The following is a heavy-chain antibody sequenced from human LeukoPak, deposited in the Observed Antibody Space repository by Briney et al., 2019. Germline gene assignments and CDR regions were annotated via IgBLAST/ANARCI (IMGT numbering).Heavy chain of an antibody. CDR2: IYYSGST. J-gene: IGHJ4*02. CDR1: GGSISSHY. V-gene: IGHV4-59*11. Sequence: SETLSLTCTVSGGSISSHYWSWIRQPPGKGLEWIGYIYYSGSTNYNPSLKSRVTISVDTSKNQLSLKLSSVTAADTAVYYCATIGELFNYWGQGTLVTVSS. D-gene: IGHD3-10*01. CDR3: ATIGELFNY.